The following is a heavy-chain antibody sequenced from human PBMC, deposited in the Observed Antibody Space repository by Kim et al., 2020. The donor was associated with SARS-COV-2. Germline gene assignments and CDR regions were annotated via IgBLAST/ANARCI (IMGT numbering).Heavy chain of an antibody. V-gene: IGHV3-48*03. CDR1: GFIFSSYE. CDR3: GRDGGRGTSPSERGFAV. J-gene: IGHJ3*01. CDR2: ISPSGATV. D-gene: IGHD3-16*01. Sequence: GGSLRLSCAASGFIFSSYEINWVRQAPGKGLEWVSYISPSGATVIYADSVKGRFTISRDNAKNSLHLQMNSLAGDDTAVYYCGRDGGRGTSPSERGFAVGGQGTVVPVPS.